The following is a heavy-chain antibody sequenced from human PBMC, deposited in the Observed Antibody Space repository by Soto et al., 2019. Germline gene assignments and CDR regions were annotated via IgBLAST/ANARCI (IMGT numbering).Heavy chain of an antibody. CDR1: GYTFSTYA. V-gene: IGHV1-3*01. Sequence: QVQLVQSGAEVKKPGASVKVSCKASGYTFSTYAMHWVRQAPGQGLEWMGWINGGNGNTKYSQKFQGRVTITRDTSASTGYMELSSLRSEDTAVYYWARGGGGAAAGSWWFDPWGQGTLVTVSS. CDR2: INGGNGNT. J-gene: IGHJ5*02. CDR3: ARGGGGAAAGSWWFDP. D-gene: IGHD6-13*01.